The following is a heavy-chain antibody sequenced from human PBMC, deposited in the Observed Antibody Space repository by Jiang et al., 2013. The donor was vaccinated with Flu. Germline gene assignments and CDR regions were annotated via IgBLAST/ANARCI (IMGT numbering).Heavy chain of an antibody. D-gene: IGHD2-2*01. CDR3: AKDATDCSSASCYEPAFDY. Sequence: SAISGSGGSTYYADSVKGRFTISRDNSKNTLYLQMNSLRAEDTAVYYCAKDATDCSSASCYEPAFDYWGQGTLVTVSS. J-gene: IGHJ4*02. V-gene: IGHV3-23*01. CDR2: ISGSGGST.